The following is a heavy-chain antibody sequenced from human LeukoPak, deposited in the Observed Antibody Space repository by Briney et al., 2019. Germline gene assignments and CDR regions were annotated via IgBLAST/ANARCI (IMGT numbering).Heavy chain of an antibody. V-gene: IGHV4-59*01. Sequence: SETLSLTCTVSGGSISSFHWTWIRQPPGKGLEWIGYIYYSGSTNYNPSLKSRVTISVDTSKNQFSLKLSSVTAADTAVYYCARYLYYGSGSYYFDYWGQGTLVTVSS. J-gene: IGHJ4*02. CDR1: GGSISSFH. D-gene: IGHD3-10*01. CDR3: ARYLYYGSGSYYFDY. CDR2: IYYSGST.